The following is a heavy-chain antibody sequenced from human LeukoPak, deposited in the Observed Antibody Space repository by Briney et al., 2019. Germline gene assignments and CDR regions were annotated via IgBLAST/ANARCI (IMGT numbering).Heavy chain of an antibody. D-gene: IGHD6-19*01. Sequence: SETLSLTCAVSGGSISSYYWNWIRQPPGKGLEWIGYIYYSGSTNYNPSLKSRVTISVDTSKNQFSLKMSSVTAADTAVYYCARGGWYPESFQHWGQGALVTVSS. V-gene: IGHV4-59*01. CDR2: IYYSGST. CDR3: ARGGWYPESFQH. J-gene: IGHJ1*01. CDR1: GGSISSYY.